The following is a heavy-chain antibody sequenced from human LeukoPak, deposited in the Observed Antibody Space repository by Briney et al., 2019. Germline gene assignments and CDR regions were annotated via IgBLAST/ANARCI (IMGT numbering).Heavy chain of an antibody. CDR3: ARTRDVYNYSMGYYYYYMDV. CDR1: GYSISSGYY. J-gene: IGHJ6*03. D-gene: IGHD5-24*01. V-gene: IGHV4-59*01. Sequence: SETLSLTCEVSGYSISSGYYWSWIRQPPGKGLEWIGHIYYSGSTNYNPSLKSRVTISVDTSKNQFSLKLSSVTAADTAVYYCARTRDVYNYSMGYYYYYMDVWGKGTTVSVS. CDR2: IYYSGST.